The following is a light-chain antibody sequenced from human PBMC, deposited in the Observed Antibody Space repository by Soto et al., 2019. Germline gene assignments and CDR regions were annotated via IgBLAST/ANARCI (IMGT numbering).Light chain of an antibody. V-gene: IGKV1-5*03. Sequence: DIQMTQSPSTLSASVGDRVTITCRASQSISSWLAWYQQKPGKAPKLLIYKASSLESGVPSRFSGSGSGTEFTLTISSLQTADFATYYGQQYNSYPWTFGQGTKVEIK. CDR3: QQYNSYPWT. J-gene: IGKJ1*01. CDR1: QSISSW. CDR2: KAS.